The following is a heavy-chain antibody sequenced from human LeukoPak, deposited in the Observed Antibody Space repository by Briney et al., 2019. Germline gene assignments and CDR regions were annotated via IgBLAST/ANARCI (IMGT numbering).Heavy chain of an antibody. J-gene: IGHJ6*03. Sequence: ASVKVSCKASGGTFSRYAISWVRQAPGQGLERMGRIIPIFGTEKYAQKFQGRVTITTDESTSTAYMELSSLRSEDTAVYYCASERPPNEYSGSSYYMDVWGKGTTVTVSS. D-gene: IGHD1-26*01. CDR1: GGTFSRYA. V-gene: IGHV1-69*05. CDR3: ASERPPNEYSGSSYYMDV. CDR2: IIPIFGTE.